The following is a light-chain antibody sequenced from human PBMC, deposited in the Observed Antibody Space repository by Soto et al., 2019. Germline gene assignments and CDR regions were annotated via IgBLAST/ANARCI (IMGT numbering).Light chain of an antibody. CDR2: SND. CDR3: AAWDDSLNGHV. V-gene: IGLV1-44*01. J-gene: IGLJ1*01. Sequence: QGLLTQPPSASVTPGQRVTISCSGSISNIQSNTVNWYQQLPGTAPKLLIYSNDQRPSGVPDRFSASKSGTSASLAISGLQSDDEADYYCAAWDDSLNGHVYRTGTKVNVL. CDR1: ISNIQSNT.